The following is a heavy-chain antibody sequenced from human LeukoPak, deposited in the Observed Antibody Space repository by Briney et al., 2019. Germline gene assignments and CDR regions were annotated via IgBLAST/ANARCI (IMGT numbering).Heavy chain of an antibody. Sequence: SETLSLTCTVSGGSISSYYWSWTRQPPGKGLEWIGYIYYSGSTNYNPSLKSRVTISVDTSKNQFSLKLSSVTAADTAVYYCARGRWYSGSYQSVNFDYWGQGTLVTVSS. D-gene: IGHD1-26*01. CDR3: ARGRWYSGSYQSVNFDY. J-gene: IGHJ4*02. V-gene: IGHV4-59*01. CDR1: GGSISSYY. CDR2: IYYSGST.